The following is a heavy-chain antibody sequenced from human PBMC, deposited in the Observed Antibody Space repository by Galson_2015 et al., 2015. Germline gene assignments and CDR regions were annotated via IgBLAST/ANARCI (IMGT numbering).Heavy chain of an antibody. CDR1: GVTFSSHG. D-gene: IGHD6-19*01. Sequence: SLRLSCAASGVTFSSHGMSWVRQAPGKGLEWVSMITSGGSTYYADSVKGRFTISRDKSKNTLYLQMDSLRAEDTAVYYCARRSAKDSGGWQYYFDYWGQGTPVTVSS. CDR3: ARRSAKDSGGWQYYFDY. CDR2: ITSGGST. J-gene: IGHJ4*02. V-gene: IGHV3-23*01.